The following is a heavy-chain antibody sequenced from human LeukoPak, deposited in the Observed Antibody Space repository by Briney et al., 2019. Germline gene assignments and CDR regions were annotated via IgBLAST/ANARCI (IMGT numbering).Heavy chain of an antibody. J-gene: IGHJ4*02. CDR1: GFTFSSYG. V-gene: IGHV3-30*18. D-gene: IGHD2-8*01. CDR2: ISYDGSNK. Sequence: GGSLRLSCAASGFTFSSYGMHWVRQAPGKGLEWVAVISYDGSNKYYADSVKGRFTISRDNSKNTLYLQMSSLRAEDTAVYYCAKDGCTNGVCYYFDYWGQGTLVTVSS. CDR3: AKDGCTNGVCYYFDY.